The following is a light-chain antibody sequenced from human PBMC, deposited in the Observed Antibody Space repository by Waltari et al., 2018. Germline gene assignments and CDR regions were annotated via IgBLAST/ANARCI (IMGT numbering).Light chain of an antibody. Sequence: IVLTQSPATLSLSPGERATLSCRASQTVSTYLAWFQQKPGQAPRLLIHDASTGAPGIPARFSGSGSGTDFSLTISSLEPEDFAVYYCLQRSLWPWTFGQGTKVAVK. CDR2: DAS. CDR3: LQRSLWPWT. CDR1: QTVSTY. V-gene: IGKV3-11*01. J-gene: IGKJ1*01.